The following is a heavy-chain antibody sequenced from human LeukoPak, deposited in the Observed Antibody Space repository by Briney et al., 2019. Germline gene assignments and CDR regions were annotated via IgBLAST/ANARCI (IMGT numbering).Heavy chain of an antibody. J-gene: IGHJ4*02. CDR2: INHSGST. CDR1: GFTFSNAW. V-gene: IGHV4-34*01. CDR3: ARGRRRIQLWTGIFDY. Sequence: GSLRLSCAASGFTFSNAWMSWVRQAPGKGLEWIGEINHSGSTNYNPSLKSRVTISVDTSKNQFSLKLSSVTAADTAVYYCARGRRRIQLWTGIFDYWGQGTLVTVSS. D-gene: IGHD5-18*01.